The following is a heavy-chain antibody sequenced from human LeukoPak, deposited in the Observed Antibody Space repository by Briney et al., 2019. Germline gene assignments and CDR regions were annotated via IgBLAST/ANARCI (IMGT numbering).Heavy chain of an antibody. D-gene: IGHD3-9*01. CDR3: ARVGAGRYFDWPRSNYYYGMDV. J-gene: IGHJ6*02. Sequence: ASVKVSCKASGYTFTSYGISWVRQAPGQGLEWMGWISAYNGNTDYAQKLQVRVTMTTDTSTSTAYMELKSLRSDDTAVYYCARVGAGRYFDWPRSNYYYGMDVWGQGTTVTVSS. CDR2: ISAYNGNT. CDR1: GYTFTSYG. V-gene: IGHV1-18*01.